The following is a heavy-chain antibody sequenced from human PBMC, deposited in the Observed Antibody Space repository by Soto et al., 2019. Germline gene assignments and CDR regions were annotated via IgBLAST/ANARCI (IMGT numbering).Heavy chain of an antibody. D-gene: IGHD3-10*01. CDR3: ARDFRRTEPYGFDL. CDR2: ISIRNYI. CDR1: GFTFNLYS. V-gene: IGHV3-21*01. J-gene: IGHJ3*01. Sequence: EVQLVESGGGLVKAGGSLRLYCAASGFTFNLYSINWVRQAPGKGLEWVSTISIRNYIYYADSVKGRFTISRDNAQNLVYLQMRSLRGEDTAMYYCARDFRRTEPYGFDLWGRGTMVTVSS.